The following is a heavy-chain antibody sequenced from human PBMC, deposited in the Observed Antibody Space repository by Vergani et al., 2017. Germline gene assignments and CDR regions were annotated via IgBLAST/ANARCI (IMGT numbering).Heavy chain of an antibody. J-gene: IGHJ4*02. V-gene: IGHV3-23*01. CDR3: VKYSFALRSLSVDN. CDR2: INSDGDST. D-gene: IGHD3-16*01. Sequence: EVQLLESGGGLIQAGGSLRLSCAASGFTFKNYPMSWVRQAPGKGLEWLSAINSDGDSTYYADYVKGRFTISRDTPKNTVYLQMNSLRADDTAVYYCVKYSFALRSLSVDNWGQGTLVTVSS. CDR1: GFTFKNYP.